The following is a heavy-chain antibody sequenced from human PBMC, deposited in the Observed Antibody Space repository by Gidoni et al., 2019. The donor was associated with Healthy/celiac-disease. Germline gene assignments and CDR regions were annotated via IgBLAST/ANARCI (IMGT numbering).Heavy chain of an antibody. CDR1: GFTCSSYA. CDR2: MSGSGGST. J-gene: IGHJ4*02. CDR3: AKVIPIFGPRGVDY. D-gene: IGHD3-3*01. V-gene: IGHV3-23*01. Sequence: GGSLRLSCAASGFTCSSYAMSWVRQAPGMGLEWVSAMSGSGGSTSYADAVKGRFTISTDNSKNTLYLQMNSLIAEDTAVYYCAKVIPIFGPRGVDYWGQGTLVTVSS.